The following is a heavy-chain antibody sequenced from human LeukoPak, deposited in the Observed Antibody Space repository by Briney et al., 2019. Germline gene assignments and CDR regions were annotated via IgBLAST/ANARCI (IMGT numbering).Heavy chain of an antibody. V-gene: IGHV3-23*01. Sequence: GGSLRLSCAASGFTFSSYAMSWVRQAPGKGLEWVSAISGSGGSTYYADSVKGRFTISRDNSKNTLYLQMNSLRAEDTAVYYCAKDTCSTSCYIGALDIWGLGTLVTVSS. CDR3: AKDTCSTSCYIGALDI. J-gene: IGHJ3*02. D-gene: IGHD2-2*02. CDR1: GFTFSSYA. CDR2: ISGSGGST.